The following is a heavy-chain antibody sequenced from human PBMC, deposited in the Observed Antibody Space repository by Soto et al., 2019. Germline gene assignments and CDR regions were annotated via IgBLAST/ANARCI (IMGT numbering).Heavy chain of an antibody. J-gene: IGHJ4*02. CDR2: IWYDGSNK. CDR3: ARGHIAAFDY. V-gene: IGHV3-33*01. D-gene: IGHD6-25*01. CDR1: GFTFSSYG. Sequence: QVQLVESGGGVVQPGRSLRLSCAASGFTFSSYGMHWVRQAPGKGLEWVAVIWYDGSNKYYADSVKGRFTISRDNSKNALYLQMNSLRAEDTAVYYCARGHIAAFDYWGQGTLVTVSS.